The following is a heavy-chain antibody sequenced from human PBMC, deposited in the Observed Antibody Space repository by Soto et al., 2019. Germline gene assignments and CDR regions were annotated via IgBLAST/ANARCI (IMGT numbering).Heavy chain of an antibody. CDR2: INHSGST. CDR1: GGSFSGYY. CDR3: ARVTMVRGVHQDY. Sequence: QVQLQQWGAGLLKPSETLSLTCAVYGGSFSGYYWSWIRQPPGKGLEWIGEINHSGSTNYNPSLKSRVTISVDPSKNQFSLKLSSVTAADTAVYYCARVTMVRGVHQDYWGQGTLVTVSS. D-gene: IGHD3-10*01. V-gene: IGHV4-34*01. J-gene: IGHJ4*02.